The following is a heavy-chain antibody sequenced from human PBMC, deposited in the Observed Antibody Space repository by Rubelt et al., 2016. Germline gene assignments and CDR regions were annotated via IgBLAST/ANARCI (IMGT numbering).Heavy chain of an antibody. CDR2: IFYSGST. CDR3: ASKALGYGY. D-gene: IGHD2-8*01. Sequence: QLQLQESGPGLVKPSETLSLTCTVSGGSISSSSYYWGWIRQPPGKGLEWIGSIFYSGSTYYNPSINSRVTISVDTSETQVSRKLSTVNGADTAVYYSASKALGYGYWGQGTLVTVAS. CDR1: GGSISSSSYY. J-gene: IGHJ4*02. V-gene: IGHV4-39*01.